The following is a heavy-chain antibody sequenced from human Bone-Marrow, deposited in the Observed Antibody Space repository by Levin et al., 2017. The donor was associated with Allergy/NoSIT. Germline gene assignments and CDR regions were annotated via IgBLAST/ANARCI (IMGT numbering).Heavy chain of an antibody. J-gene: IGHJ5*02. Sequence: GGSLRLSCVVSGFTSGSYWMSWVRQAPGKGPEWVATIKQDGIEKHYVDSVKGRFTISRDNAKNSVYLQMDSLRDEDTAVYYCATANRLPGWFGPWGQGILVIVSS. V-gene: IGHV3-7*03. CDR3: ATANRLPGWFGP. CDR2: IKQDGIEK. CDR1: GFTSGSYW.